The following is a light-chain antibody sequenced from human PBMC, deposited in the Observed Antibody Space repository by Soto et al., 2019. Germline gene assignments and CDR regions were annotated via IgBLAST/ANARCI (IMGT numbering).Light chain of an antibody. Sequence: ALTQPPSVSGSPGQSVTISCTGTSSDVGSYNRVSWYQQPPGTAPKLMIYEVSDRPSGVPDRFSGSKSGNTASLTISGLQAEDEADYYCSSYTSSRTYVFGPATKSPS. V-gene: IGLV2-18*02. CDR1: SSDVGSYNR. CDR2: EVS. CDR3: SSYTSSRTYV. J-gene: IGLJ1*01.